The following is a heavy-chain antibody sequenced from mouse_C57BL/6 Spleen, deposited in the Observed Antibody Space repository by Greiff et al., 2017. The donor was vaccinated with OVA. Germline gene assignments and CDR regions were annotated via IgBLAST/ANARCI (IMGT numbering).Heavy chain of an antibody. V-gene: IGHV14-3*01. J-gene: IGHJ2*01. Sequence: VQLKESVAELVRPGASVKLSCTASGFNIKNPYMHWVKQRPEQGLEWLGRIDPANGNTKYAPKFQGKATITTDTSSNTAYLQLSSLTSEDTAIYYCASGITTVVADYWGQGTTHTVSS. D-gene: IGHD1-1*01. CDR3: ASGITTVVADY. CDR1: GFNIKNPY. CDR2: IDPANGNT.